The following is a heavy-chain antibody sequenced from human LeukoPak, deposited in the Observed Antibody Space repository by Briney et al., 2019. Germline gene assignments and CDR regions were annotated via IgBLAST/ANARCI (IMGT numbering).Heavy chain of an antibody. CDR3: ARSLTVAREYNYGYGY. V-gene: IGHV5-51*01. Sequence: GESLKISFKGSGYSFPTYWIGWGRQMPGKGLEGMGIIYPGDSAPRYRPSFQGQVTISADKSTSTAYLQWSSLKASDTAMYYCARSLTVAREYNYGYGYWGQGTLVTVSS. D-gene: IGHD5-18*01. CDR1: GYSFPTYW. J-gene: IGHJ4*02. CDR2: IYPGDSAP.